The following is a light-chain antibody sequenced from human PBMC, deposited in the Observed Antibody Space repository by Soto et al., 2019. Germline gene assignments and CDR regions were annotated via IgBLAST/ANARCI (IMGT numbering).Light chain of an antibody. CDR1: QGVRDD. V-gene: IGKV1-17*01. CDR2: AAS. J-gene: IGKJ4*01. CDR3: LQYNIYSLT. Sequence: DIQMTQSPSSLSASAGGRVGITCRASQGVRDDLGLYQQKPGKAPKRLMYAASPLQNEVQNEVPLGFSGSGSGTDFSLTISSLHPEDFATYYCLQYNIYSLTFGGGTKVEIK.